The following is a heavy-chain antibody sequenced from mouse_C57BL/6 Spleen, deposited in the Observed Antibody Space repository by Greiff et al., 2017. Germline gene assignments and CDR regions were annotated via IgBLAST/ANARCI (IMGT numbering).Heavy chain of an antibody. J-gene: IGHJ2*01. CDR3: ASYYYGSSWYFDY. V-gene: IGHV1-26*01. Sequence: VQLQQSGPELVKPGASVKISCKASGYTFTDYYMNWVKQSHGKSLEWIGDINPNNGGTSYNQKFKGKATLTVDKSSSTAYMELRSLTSEDSAVYYCASYYYGSSWYFDYWGQGTTLTVSS. CDR1: GYTFTDYY. CDR2: INPNNGGT. D-gene: IGHD1-1*01.